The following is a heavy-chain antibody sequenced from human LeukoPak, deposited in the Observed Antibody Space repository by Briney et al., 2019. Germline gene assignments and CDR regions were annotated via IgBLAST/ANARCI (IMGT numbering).Heavy chain of an antibody. V-gene: IGHV3-30-3*01. CDR3: ARGPYDFWSGYYFSS. Sequence: GGSLRLSCAASGFTFSSYAMHWVRQAPGKGLEWVAVISYDGSNKYYADSVKGRFTISRDNSKNTLNLQMNSLRAEDTAAYYCARGPYDFWSGYYFSSWGQGTLVTVSS. J-gene: IGHJ5*02. CDR1: GFTFSSYA. CDR2: ISYDGSNK. D-gene: IGHD3-3*01.